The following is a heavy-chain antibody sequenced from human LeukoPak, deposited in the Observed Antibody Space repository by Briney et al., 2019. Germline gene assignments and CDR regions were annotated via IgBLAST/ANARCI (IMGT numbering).Heavy chain of an antibody. CDR2: IHYSGST. CDR1: GGSISSSSYY. Sequence: SETLSLTCTVSGGSISSSSYYWGWIRQPPGKGLEWIGEIHYSGSTNFNPSLKSRVTISGDMSKNQFSLKLSSVTAADTAVYYCARVPYFYYGMDVWGQGTTVTVSS. CDR3: ARVPYFYYGMDV. V-gene: IGHV4-39*07. J-gene: IGHJ6*02.